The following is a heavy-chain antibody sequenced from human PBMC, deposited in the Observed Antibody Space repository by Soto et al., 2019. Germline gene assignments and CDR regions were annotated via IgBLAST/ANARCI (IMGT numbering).Heavy chain of an antibody. CDR3: ARDTPPTDY. CDR1: GYTFTSYH. J-gene: IGHJ4*01. V-gene: IGHV1-18*01. CDR2: ISAYNTNT. Sequence: QGQLVQSGAEVKKPGASVKVSCKTSGYTFTSYHISWVRQAPGQGLEWMGWISAYNTNTNYAQKFLGRVTMTTDTLTSTAYMELRSLRSDDTAVYYSARDTPPTDYWGHGTLVTVSS.